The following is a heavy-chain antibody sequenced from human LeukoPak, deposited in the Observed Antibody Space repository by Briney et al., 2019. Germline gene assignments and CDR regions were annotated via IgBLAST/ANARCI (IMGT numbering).Heavy chain of an antibody. Sequence: ASVKVSCKASGYTFTGYYMHWVRQAPGQGLEWMGWINPNSGGTNYAQKFQGRVTMTRDTSISTAYMELSRLRSDDTAVYYCARDWEERGNAFDIWGQGTMVTVSS. CDR3: ARDWEERGNAFDI. D-gene: IGHD7-27*01. V-gene: IGHV1-2*02. CDR1: GYTFTGYY. CDR2: INPNSGGT. J-gene: IGHJ3*02.